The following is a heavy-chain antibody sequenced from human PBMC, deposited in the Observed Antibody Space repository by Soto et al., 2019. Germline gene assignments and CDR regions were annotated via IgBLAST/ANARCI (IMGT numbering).Heavy chain of an antibody. CDR3: ARDRHPTNWNDGFDY. J-gene: IGHJ4*02. Sequence: LSLTCTVSDGSISSGDYYWSWIRQPPGKGLEWIGYIYYSGSTYYNPSLKSRVTISVDTSKNQFSLKLSSVTAADTAVYYCARDRHPTNWNDGFDYWGQGTLVTVSS. V-gene: IGHV4-30-4*01. CDR1: DGSISSGDYY. D-gene: IGHD1-1*01. CDR2: IYYSGST.